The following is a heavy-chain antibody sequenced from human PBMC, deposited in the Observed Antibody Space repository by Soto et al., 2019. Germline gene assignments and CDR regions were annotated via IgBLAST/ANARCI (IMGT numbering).Heavy chain of an antibody. J-gene: IGHJ3*02. Sequence: SETLSLTCTVSGGSISSSSYYWGWIRQPPGKGLEWIGSIYYSGSTYYNPSLKSRVTISVDTSKNQFSLKLSSVTAADTAVYYCATHDLDNWNDAGPHDAFDSWGQGTMVTVSS. D-gene: IGHD1-1*01. CDR1: GGSISSSSYY. V-gene: IGHV4-39*01. CDR3: ATHDLDNWNDAGPHDAFDS. CDR2: IYYSGST.